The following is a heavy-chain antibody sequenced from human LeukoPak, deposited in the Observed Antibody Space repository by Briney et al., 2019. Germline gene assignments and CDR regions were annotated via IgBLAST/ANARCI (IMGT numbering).Heavy chain of an antibody. CDR3: ARDRGFGQADV. Sequence: GGSLTLSCAASGFTFSGYWMSWLCQAPGKGLEWVANIKQDGSEKYYVDSVKGRFTISRNNAKNSLYLQMNSLRAEDTAVYYCARDRGFGQADVWGKGTTVTVSS. D-gene: IGHD3-10*01. CDR2: IKQDGSEK. J-gene: IGHJ6*04. CDR1: GFTFSGYW. V-gene: IGHV3-7*01.